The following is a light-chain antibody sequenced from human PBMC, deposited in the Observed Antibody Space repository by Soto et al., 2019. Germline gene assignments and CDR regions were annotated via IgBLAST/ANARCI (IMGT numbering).Light chain of an antibody. CDR2: EVN. V-gene: IGLV2-8*01. CDR1: SSDVGGYNY. Sequence: QAVLTQPPSASGSPGQSVAISCTGTSSDVGGYNYVSWYQQHPGKAPKLMIYEVNKRPSGVPDRFSGSKSGNTASLTDSGLQDEDEADYYCSTYAGSSNVFGTGTKVTVL. J-gene: IGLJ1*01. CDR3: STYAGSSNV.